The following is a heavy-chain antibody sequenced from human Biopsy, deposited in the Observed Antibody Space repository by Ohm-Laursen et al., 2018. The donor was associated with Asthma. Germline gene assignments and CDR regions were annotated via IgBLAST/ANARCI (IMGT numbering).Heavy chain of an antibody. V-gene: IGHV4-39*02. CDR1: GDAMSTSGSY. CDR2: IYYSGRT. D-gene: IGHD6-6*01. Sequence: TLSPTCVVSGDAMSTSGSYWGWIRQSPGKGLEWIGSIYYSGRTYYNPSLESRLTISADTSKNPFSLKVTSVTAAGTAVYYCARAVSSSSYWYFDLWGRGDLVTVSS. J-gene: IGHJ2*01. CDR3: ARAVSSSSYWYFDL.